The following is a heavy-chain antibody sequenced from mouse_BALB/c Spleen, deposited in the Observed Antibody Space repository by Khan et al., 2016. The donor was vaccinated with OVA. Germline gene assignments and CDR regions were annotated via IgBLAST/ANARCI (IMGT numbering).Heavy chain of an antibody. J-gene: IGHJ4*01. CDR1: GFTFSDYG. CDR3: ARSWAMDY. V-gene: IGHV5-15*02. CDR2: ISSLAYSI. Sequence: DVQLVESGGGLVQPGGSRKLSCAASGFTFSDYGLAWVRQAPGKGPEWVAFISSLAYSIYYADTVTGRFTISRANAKNTLYLGMSSLRSEDTAMYYCARSWAMDYWGQGTSVTVSS.